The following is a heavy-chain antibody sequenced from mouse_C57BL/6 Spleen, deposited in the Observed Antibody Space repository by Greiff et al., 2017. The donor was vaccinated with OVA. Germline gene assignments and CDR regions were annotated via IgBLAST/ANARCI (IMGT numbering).Heavy chain of an antibody. CDR2: IYPGDGDT. V-gene: IGHV1-80*01. D-gene: IGHD2-4*01. Sequence: QVQLQQSGAELVKPGASVKISCKASGYAFSSYWMNWVKQRPGKGLEWIGQIYPGDGDTNYNGKFKGKATLTADNSSSPAYRQLSSLTSEDSAVYFCARSSSTMIRRYFDYWGQGTTRTVSS. J-gene: IGHJ2*01. CDR1: GYAFSSYW. CDR3: ARSSSTMIRRYFDY.